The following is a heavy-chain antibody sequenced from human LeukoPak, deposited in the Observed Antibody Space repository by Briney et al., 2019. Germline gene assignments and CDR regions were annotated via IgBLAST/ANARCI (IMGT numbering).Heavy chain of an antibody. CDR1: GYTFTSYA. V-gene: IGHV1-3*01. CDR2: INAGNGNT. J-gene: IGHJ6*02. CDR3: ARDQQKLAPYYYYGMDV. Sequence: ASVKVSCKASGYTFTSYAMHWVRQAPGQRLEWMGWINAGNGNTKYSQKFQGRVTITADKSTSTAYMELSSLRSEDTAVYYCARDQQKLAPYYYYGMDVWGQGTTVTVSS. D-gene: IGHD6-13*01.